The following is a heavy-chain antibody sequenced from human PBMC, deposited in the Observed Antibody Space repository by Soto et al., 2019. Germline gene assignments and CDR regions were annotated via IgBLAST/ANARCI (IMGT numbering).Heavy chain of an antibody. J-gene: IGHJ6*02. CDR3: AAAPPVYYDSSGYPDYGMDV. CDR1: GFTFTSSA. D-gene: IGHD3-22*01. Sequence: SVKVSCKASGFTFTSSAVQWVRQARGQRLEWIGWIVVGSGNTNYAQKFQERVTITRDMSTSTAYMELSSLRSEDTAVYYCAAAPPVYYDSSGYPDYGMDVWGQGTTVTVSS. V-gene: IGHV1-58*01. CDR2: IVVGSGNT.